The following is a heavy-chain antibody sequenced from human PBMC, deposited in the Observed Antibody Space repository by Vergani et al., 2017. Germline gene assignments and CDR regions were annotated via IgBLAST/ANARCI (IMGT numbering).Heavy chain of an antibody. CDR1: GFTFDDYA. J-gene: IGHJ4*02. CDR2: ISWNGGTT. D-gene: IGHD6-19*01. CDR3: AKDSLAVADNGESHFDC. V-gene: IGHV3-43D*03. Sequence: EVQLVQSGGVVVQPGGSLRLSCAASGFTFDDYAMHWVRQAPGKGLEWVSLISWNGGTTYFADPVRGRFTISRDNSKNSLYLQMNSLRAEDTAFYYCAKDSLAVADNGESHFDCWGQGTLVTVSS.